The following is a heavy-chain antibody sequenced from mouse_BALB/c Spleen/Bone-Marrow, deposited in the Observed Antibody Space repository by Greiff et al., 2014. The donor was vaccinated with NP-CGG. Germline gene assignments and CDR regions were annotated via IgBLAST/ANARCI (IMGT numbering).Heavy chain of an antibody. V-gene: IGHV1S22*01. Sequence: LKESGSELVRPGASVKLSCKASGYTFTSYWMHWVKQRPGQGLEWIGNIYPGSGSTNYDEKFKSKATLTVDTSSSTAYMQLSSLTSVGSAVYYCTGAPGFADWGQGTLVTVSA. CDR1: GYTFTSYW. J-gene: IGHJ3*01. CDR3: TGAPGFAD. CDR2: IYPGSGST.